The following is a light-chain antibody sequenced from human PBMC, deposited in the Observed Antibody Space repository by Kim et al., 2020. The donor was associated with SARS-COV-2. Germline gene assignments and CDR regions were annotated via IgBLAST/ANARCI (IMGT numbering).Light chain of an antibody. Sequence: QRVTISGTGGSANIGAGYDVHWYQQLPGTAPKLLIYGNSNRPSGVPDRFSGSKSGTSASLAITGLQAEDEADYYCQSYDSSLSGWVFGGGTQLTVL. J-gene: IGLJ3*02. V-gene: IGLV1-40*01. CDR1: SANIGAGYD. CDR2: GNS. CDR3: QSYDSSLSGWV.